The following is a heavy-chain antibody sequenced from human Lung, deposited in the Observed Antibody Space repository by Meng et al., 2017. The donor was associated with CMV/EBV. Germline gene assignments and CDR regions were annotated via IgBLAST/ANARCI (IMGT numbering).Heavy chain of an antibody. CDR2: IYRGGTT. Sequence: SCTVSGYSISSGYYWGWIRQPPGKGLEWIGTIYRGGTTYYNSPLKSRVTISVDTSKNQFSLKMSSVTAADTAVYYCAILLWGTSVPNGTPWGQGKXVNGAS. V-gene: IGHV4-38-2*02. CDR1: GYSISSGYY. CDR3: AILLWGTSVPNGTP. J-gene: IGHJ4*02. D-gene: IGHD4-17*01.